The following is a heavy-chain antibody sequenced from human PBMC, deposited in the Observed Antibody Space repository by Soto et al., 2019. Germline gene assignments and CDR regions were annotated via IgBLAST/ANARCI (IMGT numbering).Heavy chain of an antibody. CDR2: INHSGST. CDR1: GASISSSY. CDR3: ARGRKEYSSSWYVD. D-gene: IGHD6-13*01. V-gene: IGHV4-34*01. Sequence: PSETLSLTCTVSGASISSSYWSWIRQSPGKGLEWIGEINHSGSTNFNPSLKSRVTISVDTSKNQFSLKLTSVTAADTAVYFCARGRKEYSSSWYVDWGQGTLVTVSS. J-gene: IGHJ4*02.